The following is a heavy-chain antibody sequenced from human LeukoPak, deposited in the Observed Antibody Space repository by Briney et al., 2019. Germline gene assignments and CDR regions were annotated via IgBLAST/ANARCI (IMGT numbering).Heavy chain of an antibody. CDR2: ISSSGSTI. CDR3: ARGVRMVAATLNWFDP. V-gene: IGHV3-11*04. Sequence: GGSLRLSCAASGFTFSDYSINWIRQAPGKGLEWISFISSSGSTIYYADSVKGRFTISRDNAKNSLYLQMNSLRAEDTAVYYCARGVRMVAATLNWFDPWGQGTLVTVSS. D-gene: IGHD2-15*01. J-gene: IGHJ5*02. CDR1: GFTFSDYS.